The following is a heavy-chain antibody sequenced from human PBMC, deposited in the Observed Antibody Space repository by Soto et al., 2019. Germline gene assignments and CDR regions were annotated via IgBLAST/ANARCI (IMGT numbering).Heavy chain of an antibody. D-gene: IGHD1-7*01. Sequence: QVQLQESGPGLVKPSGTLSLTCAVSGGSFPSNNWGTWVRQPPGQGLEWIGEIYRTGSTNYNLSLKIRVTISLDKSENQFSLKVTSLTAADTAVYYCASRDPGTSVDYWGQGTLVTVSS. CDR2: IYRTGST. CDR3: ASRDPGTSVDY. V-gene: IGHV4-4*02. J-gene: IGHJ4*02. CDR1: GGSFPSNNW.